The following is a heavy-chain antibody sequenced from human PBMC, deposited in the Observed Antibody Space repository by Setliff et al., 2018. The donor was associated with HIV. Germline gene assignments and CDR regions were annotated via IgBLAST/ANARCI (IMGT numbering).Heavy chain of an antibody. CDR2: MNPNSGNT. D-gene: IGHD6-13*01. J-gene: IGHJ6*02. V-gene: IGHV1-8*01. CDR1: GSTFSTYD. Sequence: ASVKVSCKASGSTFSTYDINWVRQAPGQGPEWMGWMNPNSGNTGYAPKLQGRVTMTRNTSIGTAYMELSSLRSDDTAVYYCASSWSRVRYYGMDVWGQGTTVTVSS. CDR3: ASSWSRVRYYGMDV.